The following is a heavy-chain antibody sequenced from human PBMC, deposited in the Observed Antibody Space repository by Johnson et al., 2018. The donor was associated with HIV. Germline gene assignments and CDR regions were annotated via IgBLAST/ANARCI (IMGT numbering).Heavy chain of an antibody. CDR3: ASGGDYGDWSGAFDI. J-gene: IGHJ3*02. Sequence: QVQLVESGGGVVQPGRSLRLSCAASGFTFSSYAMHWVRQAPGKGLEWVAVISYDGSNRYYADSVTGRFTISRDDSKKTLYLQMNSLIAEDRALYYCASGGDYGDWSGAFDIWGQGTMVTVSS. D-gene: IGHD4-17*01. V-gene: IGHV3-30-3*01. CDR1: GFTFSSYA. CDR2: ISYDGSNR.